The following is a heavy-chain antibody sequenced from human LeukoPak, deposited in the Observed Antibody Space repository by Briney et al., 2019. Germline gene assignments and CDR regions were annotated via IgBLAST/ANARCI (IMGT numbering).Heavy chain of an antibody. CDR2: IYSGGST. J-gene: IGHJ4*02. V-gene: IGHV3-53*01. CDR3: AGTFGAAAGSFDY. CDR1: GFTVSSNY. Sequence: GGSLRLSCAASGFTVSSNYMSWVRQAPGKGLEWVSVIYSGGSTYYADSVKGRFTISRDNSKNTLYLQMNSLRAEDTAVHYCAGTFGAAAGSFDYWGQGTLVTVSS. D-gene: IGHD6-13*01.